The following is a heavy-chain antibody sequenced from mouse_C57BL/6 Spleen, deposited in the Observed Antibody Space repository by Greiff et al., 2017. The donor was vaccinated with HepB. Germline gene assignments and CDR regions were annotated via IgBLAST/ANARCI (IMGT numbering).Heavy chain of an antibody. V-gene: IGHV6-3*01. CDR2: IRLKSDNYAT. CDR1: GFTFSNYW. D-gene: IGHD2-4*01. CDR3: TGEDDYSDWYFDV. J-gene: IGHJ1*03. Sequence: EVQLQQSGGGLVQPGGSMKLSCVASGFTFSNYWMNWVRQSPEKGLEWVAQIRLKSDNYATHYAESVKGRFTISRDDSKSSVYLQMNNLRAEDTGMYYCTGEDDYSDWYFDVWGTGTTVTVSS.